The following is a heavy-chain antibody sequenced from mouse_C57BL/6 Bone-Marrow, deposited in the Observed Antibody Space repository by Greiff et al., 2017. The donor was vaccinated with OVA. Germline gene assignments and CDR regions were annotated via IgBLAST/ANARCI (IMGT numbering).Heavy chain of an antibody. Sequence: EVQLQQSGAELVRPGASVKLSCTASGFNIKDDYMHWVKQRPEQGLEWIGWIDPENGDTEYASKYQGKATITSDTSSNTAYLQLSSLTSEDTAVYYCTTTGSSQYYAMDYWGQGTSVTVSS. CDR3: TTTGSSQYYAMDY. J-gene: IGHJ4*01. CDR1: GFNIKDDY. V-gene: IGHV14-4*01. D-gene: IGHD1-1*01. CDR2: IDPENGDT.